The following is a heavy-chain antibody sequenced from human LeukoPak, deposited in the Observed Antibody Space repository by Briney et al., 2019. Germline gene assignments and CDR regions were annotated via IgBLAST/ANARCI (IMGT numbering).Heavy chain of an antibody. J-gene: IGHJ6*02. CDR1: GGSIRSYY. D-gene: IGHD6-19*01. V-gene: IGHV4-59*01. CDR2: IYYSGSS. CDR3: AREIPGGSGRYGTPIYYGMDV. Sequence: SETLSLTCTVSGGSIRSYYWNWIRQPPGKGLEWIGYIYYSGSSYYHPSLKSRVTISLDTSKNQFSLNLSSVTAADTALYYCAREIPGGSGRYGTPIYYGMDVWSQGTTVTVSS.